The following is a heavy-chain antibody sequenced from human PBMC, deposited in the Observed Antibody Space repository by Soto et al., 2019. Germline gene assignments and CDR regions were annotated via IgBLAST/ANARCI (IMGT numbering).Heavy chain of an antibody. Sequence: SETLSLTCTVSGGSISSYYWSWIRQPPGKGLEWIGYIYYSGSTNYNPSLKSRVTISVDTSKNQFSLKLSSVTAADTAVYYCARDLHNWNGDWFDPWGQGTLVTVSS. J-gene: IGHJ5*02. CDR1: GGSISSYY. CDR2: IYYSGST. CDR3: ARDLHNWNGDWFDP. V-gene: IGHV4-59*01. D-gene: IGHD1-20*01.